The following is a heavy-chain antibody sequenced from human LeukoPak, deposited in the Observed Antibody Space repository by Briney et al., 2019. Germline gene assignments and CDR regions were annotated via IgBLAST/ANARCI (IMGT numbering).Heavy chain of an antibody. D-gene: IGHD5-12*01. Sequence: GGSLRLSCAASGFTVSSNYMSWVRQAPGKGLEGVSVIYSGGSTYYADSVKGRFTISRDNSKNTLYLQINSLRAEDTAVYYCAREKYDGATAAWFDPWGQGTLVTVSS. CDR2: IYSGGST. J-gene: IGHJ5*02. V-gene: IGHV3-66*01. CDR1: GFTVSSNY. CDR3: AREKYDGATAAWFDP.